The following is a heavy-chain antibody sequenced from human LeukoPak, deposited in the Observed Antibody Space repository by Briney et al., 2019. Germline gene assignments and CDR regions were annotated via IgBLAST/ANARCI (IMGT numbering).Heavy chain of an antibody. J-gene: IGHJ6*03. V-gene: IGHV4-4*08. CDR3: ARVEGYYYYYMDV. CDR1: GGSISSYY. CDR2: IYTRGST. Sequence: SETLSLTCTVSGGSISSYYWSWIRQPPGKGLEWIGRIYTRGSTNYNPSLKSRVTISVDTSKNQFSLKLSSVTAADTAVYYCARVEGYYYYYMDVWGKGTTVTVSS.